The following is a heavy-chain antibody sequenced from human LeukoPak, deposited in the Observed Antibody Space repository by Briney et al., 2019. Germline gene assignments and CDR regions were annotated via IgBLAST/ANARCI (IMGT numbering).Heavy chain of an antibody. CDR3: ARDGGIVVPAATVY. V-gene: IGHV3-7*04. CDR2: IKQDGSEK. Sequence: GGSLRLSCAASGFTFSSYWMSWVRQAPGKGLEWVANIKQDGSEKYYVDSVKGRFTISRDNAKNSLYLQMNSLRAEDTAVYYCARDGGIVVPAATVYWGQGTLVTVSS. CDR1: GFTFSSYW. J-gene: IGHJ4*02. D-gene: IGHD2-2*01.